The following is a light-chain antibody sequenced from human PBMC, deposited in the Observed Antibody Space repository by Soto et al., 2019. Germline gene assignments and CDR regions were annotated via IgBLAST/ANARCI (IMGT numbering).Light chain of an antibody. V-gene: IGLV2-11*01. Sequence: QSVLTQPRSVSASPGQSVTISCTGTTSDVGGYNYVSWYQQHPGQAPKLMIYDVSKRPSGVPDRFSGSKSGNTASLTISGLQAEDEADYYCCSYAGSYTWVFGGGTKLTVL. CDR3: CSYAGSYTWV. CDR2: DVS. CDR1: TSDVGGYNY. J-gene: IGLJ3*02.